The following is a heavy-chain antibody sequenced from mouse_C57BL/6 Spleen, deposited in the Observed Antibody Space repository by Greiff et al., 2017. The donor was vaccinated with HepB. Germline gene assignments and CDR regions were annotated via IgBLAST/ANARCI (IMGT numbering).Heavy chain of an antibody. V-gene: IGHV2-6*03. CDR3: ARDYYGRSYGWFAY. J-gene: IGHJ3*01. D-gene: IGHD1-1*01. CDR1: GFSLTSYG. Sequence: VHLVESGPGLVAPSQSLSITCTVSGFSLTSYGVHWVRQPPGKGLEWLVVIWSDGSTTYNSALKSRMSISKDNSKSQVFLKMNSLQTDDTVMYYCARDYYGRSYGWFAYWGQGTLVTVSA. CDR2: IWSDGST.